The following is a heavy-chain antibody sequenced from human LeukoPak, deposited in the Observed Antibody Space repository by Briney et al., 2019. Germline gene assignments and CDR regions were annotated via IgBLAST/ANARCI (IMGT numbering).Heavy chain of an antibody. CDR3: ARINTLIYYYYGMDV. J-gene: IGHJ6*02. Sequence: PSETLSLTCTVSGGSISSSSNYWGWIRQPAGKGLEWIGRIYTSGSTNYNPSLKSRVTISVDTSKNQFSLKLSSVTAADTAVYYCARINTLIYYYYGMDVWGQGTTVTVSS. CDR2: IYTSGST. V-gene: IGHV4-61*02. CDR1: GGSISSSSNY.